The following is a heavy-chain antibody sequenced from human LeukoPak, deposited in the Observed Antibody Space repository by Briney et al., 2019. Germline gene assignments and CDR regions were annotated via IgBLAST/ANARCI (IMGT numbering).Heavy chain of an antibody. CDR3: VSFAY. V-gene: IGHV3-23*01. CDR2: ISSNDHST. Sequence: GGSLRLSCAASGFTFSSYSLSWVRQAPGKGLAWLSSISSNDHSTYYAGSVKGRFTISRDNSKNTLYLQMSSLRAEDTAVYYWVSFAYWGQGTLVTVSS. CDR1: GFTFSSYS. D-gene: IGHD2/OR15-2a*01. J-gene: IGHJ4*02.